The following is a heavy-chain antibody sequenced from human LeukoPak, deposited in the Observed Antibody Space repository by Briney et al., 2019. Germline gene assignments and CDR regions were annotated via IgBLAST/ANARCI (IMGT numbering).Heavy chain of an antibody. V-gene: IGHV3-66*01. CDR3: ARDYYGGNSEVISWHFDL. CDR1: GFTVSNNY. D-gene: IGHD4-23*01. Sequence: PGGSLRLSCAASGFTVSNNYMSWVRQAPGKGLEWVSVIYSGGGSTYYADSVKGRFTISRDNSKNTLYLQMNSLRAEDTAVYYCARDYYGGNSEVISWHFDLWGRGTPVSVSS. CDR2: IYSGGGST. J-gene: IGHJ2*01.